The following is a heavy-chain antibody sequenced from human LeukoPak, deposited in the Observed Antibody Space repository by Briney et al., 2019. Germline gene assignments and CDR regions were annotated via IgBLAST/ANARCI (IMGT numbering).Heavy chain of an antibody. Sequence: SETLSPTCAVYGGSFSGYYWSWIRQPPGKGLEWIGEINHSGSTNYNPSLKSRVTISVDTSKNQFSLKLSSVTAADTAVYYCARVLYGSGNNWFDPWGQGTLVTVSS. J-gene: IGHJ5*02. V-gene: IGHV4-34*01. CDR2: INHSGST. CDR3: ARVLYGSGNNWFDP. D-gene: IGHD3-10*01. CDR1: GGSFSGYY.